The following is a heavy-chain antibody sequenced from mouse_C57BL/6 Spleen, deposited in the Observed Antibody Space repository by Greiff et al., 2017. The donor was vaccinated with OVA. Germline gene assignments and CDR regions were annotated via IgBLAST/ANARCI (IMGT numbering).Heavy chain of an antibody. J-gene: IGHJ4*01. CDR1: GISITTGNYR. Sequence: EVQLVESGPGLVKPSQTVFLTCTVTGISITTGNYRWSWIRQFPGNKLEWIGYIYYSGTITYNPSLTSRTTITRDTPKNQVFLEMNSLTSEDTATYYCARDLLWGAMDYWGQGTSVTVSS. CDR3: ARDLLWGAMDY. D-gene: IGHD2-1*01. CDR2: IYYSGTI. V-gene: IGHV3-5*01.